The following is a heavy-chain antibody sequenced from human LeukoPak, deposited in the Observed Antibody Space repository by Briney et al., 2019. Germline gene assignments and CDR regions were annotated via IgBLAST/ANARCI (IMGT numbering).Heavy chain of an antibody. J-gene: IGHJ6*03. D-gene: IGHD2-8*01. CDR3: ARGVMGFSYYYYMDV. CDR1: GGSIVDYY. V-gene: IGHV4-59*01. CDR2: VHHSGST. Sequence: SETLSLTCTVAGGSIVDYYWSWIRQPPGKRLEWIGYVHHSGSTNRNPSLASRATISVDTSKNHSSLTLRSVPAADTAVYYGARGVMGFSYYYYMDVWGKGTTVTVSS.